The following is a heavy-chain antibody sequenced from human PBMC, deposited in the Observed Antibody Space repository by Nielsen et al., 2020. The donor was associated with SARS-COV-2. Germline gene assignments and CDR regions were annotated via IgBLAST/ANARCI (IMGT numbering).Heavy chain of an antibody. D-gene: IGHD4-17*01. CDR1: GDSISGSDYY. J-gene: IGHJ6*02. Sequence: SETLSLTCSVSGDSISGSDYYWTWIRQPPGKGLEWFSYIYYSGYTSYNPSLKSRVTISVDTSENQFSLELRSVTAADTAVYYCARDAYGDSSFYSYGLDVWGQGTTVAVSS. CDR3: ARDAYGDSSFYSYGLDV. CDR2: IYYSGYT. V-gene: IGHV4-30-4*01.